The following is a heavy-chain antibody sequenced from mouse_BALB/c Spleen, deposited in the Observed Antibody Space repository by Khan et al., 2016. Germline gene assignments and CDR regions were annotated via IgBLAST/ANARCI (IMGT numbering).Heavy chain of an antibody. V-gene: IGHV4-1*02. Sequence: EVQLLESGGGLVQPGGSLKLSCAASGFDFSRYWMSWVRQAPGKGLEWIGEINPDSSTINYTPSLKDKFIISRDNAKNTLYLQMSKVRSEDTALSYCARLGYYGTLDDWGQGTSVTVSS. D-gene: IGHD1-1*01. J-gene: IGHJ4*01. CDR1: GFDFSRYW. CDR3: ARLGYYGTLDD. CDR2: INPDSSTI.